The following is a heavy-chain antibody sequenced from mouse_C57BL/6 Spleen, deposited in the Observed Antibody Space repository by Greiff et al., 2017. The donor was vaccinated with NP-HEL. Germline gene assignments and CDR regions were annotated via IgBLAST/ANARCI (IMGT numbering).Heavy chain of an antibody. V-gene: IGHV5-16*01. CDR1: GFTFSDYY. Sequence: EVKLVDSEGGLVQPGSSMKLSCTASGFTFSDYYMAWVRQVPEKGLEWVANINYDGSSTYYLDSLKSRFIISRDNAKNILYLQMSSLKSEDTATYYCARAQLYFDYWGQGTTLTVSS. CDR2: INYDGSST. J-gene: IGHJ2*01. D-gene: IGHD1-3*01. CDR3: ARAQLYFDY.